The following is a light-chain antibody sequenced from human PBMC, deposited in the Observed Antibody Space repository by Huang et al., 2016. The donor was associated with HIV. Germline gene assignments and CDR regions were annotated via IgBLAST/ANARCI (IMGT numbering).Light chain of an antibody. CDR2: WSS. CDR3: QQFFTTPLT. J-gene: IGKJ4*01. V-gene: IGKV4-1*01. CDR1: HSLLHYDNKYY. Sequence: DIVLTQSPDSLTVSLGERATVKCKASHSLLHYDNKYYLAWYQLKTGQSPKLLIYWSSTRESGVPDRFSGDGSGSDFTLTINNLQAEDVAFYYCQQFFTTPLTFGGGTKVEI.